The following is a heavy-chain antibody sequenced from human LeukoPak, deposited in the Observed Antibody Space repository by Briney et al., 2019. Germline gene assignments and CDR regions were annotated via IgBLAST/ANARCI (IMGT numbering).Heavy chain of an antibody. CDR2: INPNSGGT. CDR3: ARVQHFDYYGMDV. D-gene: IGHD2/OR15-2a*01. V-gene: IGHV1-2*04. CDR1: GYTFTGYY. J-gene: IGHJ6*02. Sequence: ASVKVSCKASGYTFTGYYMHWVRQAHGQGLEWMGWINPNSGGTNYAQKFQGWVTMTRDTSISTAYMELSRLRSDDTAVYYCARVQHFDYYGMDVWGQGTTVTVSS.